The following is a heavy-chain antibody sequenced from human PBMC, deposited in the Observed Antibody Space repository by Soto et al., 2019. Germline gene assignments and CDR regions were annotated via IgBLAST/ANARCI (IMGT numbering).Heavy chain of an antibody. Sequence: GESLKISCKGSGYSFTSYWIGWVRQMPGKGLEWMGIIYPGDSDTRYSPSFQGQVTISADKSISTAYLQWSSLKASDTAMYYCASGHSSSYYYYGMDFWGQGTTVTVSS. D-gene: IGHD6-6*01. CDR2: IYPGDSDT. V-gene: IGHV5-51*01. CDR1: GYSFTSYW. CDR3: ASGHSSSYYYYGMDF. J-gene: IGHJ6*02.